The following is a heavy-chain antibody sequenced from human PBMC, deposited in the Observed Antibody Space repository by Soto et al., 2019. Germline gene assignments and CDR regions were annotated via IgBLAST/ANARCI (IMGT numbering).Heavy chain of an antibody. CDR1: GFTVSSNY. V-gene: IGHV3-66*01. CDR3: AGTGNYFYYYYMDV. J-gene: IGHJ6*03. CDR2: IYSGGST. D-gene: IGHD1-1*01. Sequence: EVQLVESGAGLVQPGGSLRLSCAASGFTVSSNYMNWVRQAPGKGLEWVSVIYSGGSTYYADSVKGRFTISRDNSKNTLYLQMNSLRAEDTAVYYCAGTGNYFYYYYMDVWGKGTTVTVSS.